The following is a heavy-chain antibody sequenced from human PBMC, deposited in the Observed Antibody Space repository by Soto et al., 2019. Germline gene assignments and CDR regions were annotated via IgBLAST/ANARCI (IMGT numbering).Heavy chain of an antibody. Sequence: EVQLLESGGGLVQPGGSLRLSCAASGFTFSSYAMSWVRQPPGQGLEWVSTLSGSGGTTYFADSVKGRFTVSRDNSKNTLYLKMTSLPAEATAVYYCAKQVGRWLVYNGMDVWGQGTTVTVSS. V-gene: IGHV3-23*01. CDR1: GFTFSSYA. D-gene: IGHD2-15*01. CDR2: LSGSGGTT. CDR3: AKQVGRWLVYNGMDV. J-gene: IGHJ6*02.